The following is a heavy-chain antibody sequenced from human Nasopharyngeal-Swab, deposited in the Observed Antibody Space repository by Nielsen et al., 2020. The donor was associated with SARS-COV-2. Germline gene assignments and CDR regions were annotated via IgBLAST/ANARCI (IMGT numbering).Heavy chain of an antibody. V-gene: IGHV3-30*18. CDR1: GFTFTTYG. Sequence: GESLKISCAASGFTFTTYGMHWVRQAPGKGLEWVAVISYEGSIKNYGDSVKGRFTISRDNSKNTLYLQMNSLRAEDTAVYYCAKGPYGYSYGAYYFDYWGQGTLVTVSS. D-gene: IGHD5-18*01. J-gene: IGHJ4*02. CDR2: ISYEGSIK. CDR3: AKGPYGYSYGAYYFDY.